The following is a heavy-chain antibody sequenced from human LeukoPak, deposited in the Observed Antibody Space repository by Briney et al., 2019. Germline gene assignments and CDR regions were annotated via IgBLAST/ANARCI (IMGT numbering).Heavy chain of an antibody. J-gene: IGHJ4*02. CDR1: GFTVSSNY. V-gene: IGHV3-23*01. Sequence: GGSLRLSCTASGFTVSSNYMSWVRQAPGKGLEWVSSISSSADNTYHAGSVKGRFTISRDNSKNTLYLQMNSLRAEDTALYYCAKLTTWNTHYPIDYWGQGTLVTVSS. CDR2: ISSSADNT. D-gene: IGHD4-17*01. CDR3: AKLTTWNTHYPIDY.